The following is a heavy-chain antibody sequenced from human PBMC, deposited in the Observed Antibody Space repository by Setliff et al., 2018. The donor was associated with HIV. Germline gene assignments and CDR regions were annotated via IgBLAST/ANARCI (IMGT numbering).Heavy chain of an antibody. D-gene: IGHD6-13*01. Sequence: ASVKVSCKASGHSFTTYFLHWVRQAPEQGLEWMGWINAGNGDTKSSQKFQGRVTITRDTSASTAYMELSSLRSEDTGVYYCAIGSSNWPHRSTNYYFDYWGQGTPVSVS. J-gene: IGHJ4*02. V-gene: IGHV1-3*01. CDR3: AIGSSNWPHRSTNYYFDY. CDR2: INAGNGDT. CDR1: GHSFTTYF.